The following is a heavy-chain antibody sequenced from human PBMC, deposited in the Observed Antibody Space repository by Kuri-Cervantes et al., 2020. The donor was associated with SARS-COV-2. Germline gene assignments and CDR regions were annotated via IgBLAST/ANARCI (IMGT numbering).Heavy chain of an antibody. CDR1: GFTFSSYT. D-gene: IGHD6-13*01. CDR2: ISWDGGST. V-gene: IGHV3-43*01. J-gene: IGHJ4*02. Sequence: ETLSLTCAASGFTFSSYTMHWVRQAPGKGLEWVSLISWDGGSTYYADSVKGRFTISRDNSKNSLYLQMNSLRTEDTALYYCAKDISSSSWYSSDWGQGTLVTVSS. CDR3: AKDISSSSWYSSD.